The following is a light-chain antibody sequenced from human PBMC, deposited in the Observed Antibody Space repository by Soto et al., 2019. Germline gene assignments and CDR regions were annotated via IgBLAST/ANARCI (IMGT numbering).Light chain of an antibody. CDR1: QSVRSN. Sequence: VVLTQSPATLSLSPGERATLSCRASQSVRSNLAWYVHKPGQAPRLLIYGASTRDTGIPARFSGSGSGTECTRTISSLQSEDFAVDDCQQYNNWPRTFGGGTKV. J-gene: IGKJ4*01. CDR3: QQYNNWPRT. CDR2: GAS. V-gene: IGKV3-15*01.